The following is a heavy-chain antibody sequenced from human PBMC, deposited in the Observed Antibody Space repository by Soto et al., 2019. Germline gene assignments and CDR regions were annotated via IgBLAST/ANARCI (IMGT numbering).Heavy chain of an antibody. V-gene: IGHV3-7*01. CDR1: GFSISNYW. CDR2: IKEDGK. Sequence: EVQLVESGGGLVQPGGSLRLSCAASGFSISNYWMTWVRQAPGKGLEWVANIKEDGKYYVDSVKGRFTISRDNAKNSLYLQMNSLRAEDTAVYYCARDLTPEILPYYYDANDIWGQGTLVTVSS. D-gene: IGHD3-22*01. CDR3: ARDLTPEILPYYYDANDI. J-gene: IGHJ3*02.